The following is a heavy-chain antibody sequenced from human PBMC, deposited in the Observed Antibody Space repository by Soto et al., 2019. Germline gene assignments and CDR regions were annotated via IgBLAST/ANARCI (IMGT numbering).Heavy chain of an antibody. V-gene: IGHV1-69*06. Sequence: QVQLVQSGAEVKKPGSSVKVSCKASGGTFSSYAISWVRQAPGQGLEWMGGIIPIFGTANYAQKFQGRVTITAEKSRSTAYMELSSLRSEDTAVYYCARANSGGYYRGWFDPWGQGTLVTVSS. D-gene: IGHD1-26*01. CDR3: ARANSGGYYRGWFDP. CDR2: IIPIFGTA. CDR1: GGTFSSYA. J-gene: IGHJ5*02.